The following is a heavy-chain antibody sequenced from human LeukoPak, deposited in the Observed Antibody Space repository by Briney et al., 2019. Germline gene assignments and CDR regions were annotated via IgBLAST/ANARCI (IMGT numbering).Heavy chain of an antibody. J-gene: IGHJ6*02. Sequence: GGSLRLSCEASGFTFSTYGMHWVRQAPGKGLEWVAGISNGGSYKYYADSVKGRFTISRDNSKNTLYPEMNSLRAEDTAVYYCARDRMRYYGMDVWGQGTKVTVSS. CDR2: ISNGGSYK. V-gene: IGHV3-30*03. CDR3: ARDRMRYYGMDV. CDR1: GFTFSTYG.